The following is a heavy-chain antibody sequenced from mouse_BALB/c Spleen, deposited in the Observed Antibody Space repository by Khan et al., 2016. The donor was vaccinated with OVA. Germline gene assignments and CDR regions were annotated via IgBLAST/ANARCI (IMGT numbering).Heavy chain of an antibody. Sequence: VQLKESGTELVRPGALVKLSCKASGFNIKDYYIHWVKQRPEQGLEWIGWIDPENGNTLYEPKFQDKATITANTSSNTAYLQLSSLTSEDTAVIYCARDGYSPWFAYWGQGTLVTVSA. D-gene: IGHD2-3*01. CDR2: IDPENGNT. CDR3: ARDGYSPWFAY. J-gene: IGHJ3*01. CDR1: GFNIKDYY. V-gene: IGHV14-1*02.